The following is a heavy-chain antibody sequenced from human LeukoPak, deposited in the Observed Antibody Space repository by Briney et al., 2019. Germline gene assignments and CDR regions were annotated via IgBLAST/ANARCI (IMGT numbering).Heavy chain of an antibody. CDR3: ARQGGLKLYSSSWYIGSTVGFDP. J-gene: IGHJ5*02. CDR2: IYYSGST. Sequence: SETLSLTCTVSGGSFSSYYWSWIRQPPGKGLEWIGYIYYSGSTNYNPSLKSRVTISVDTSKNQFSLKLSSVTAADTAVYYCARQGGLKLYSSSWYIGSTVGFDPWGQGTLVTVSS. D-gene: IGHD6-13*01. V-gene: IGHV4-59*08. CDR1: GGSFSSYY.